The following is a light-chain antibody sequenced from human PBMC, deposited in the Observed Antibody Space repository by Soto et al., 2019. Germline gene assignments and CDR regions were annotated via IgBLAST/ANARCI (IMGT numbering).Light chain of an antibody. V-gene: IGKV1-5*01. J-gene: IGKJ1*01. CDR3: LRYNAFPQT. Sequence: DIQMTQSPSTLSASIGDRVTITCRASQSMKDWLAWYQQKPGKAPKVLIYDASSLQSGVPSRFSGSGSGTEFTLTIDSLQPDDVATYYCLRYNAFPQTFGQGTKVEI. CDR1: QSMKDW. CDR2: DAS.